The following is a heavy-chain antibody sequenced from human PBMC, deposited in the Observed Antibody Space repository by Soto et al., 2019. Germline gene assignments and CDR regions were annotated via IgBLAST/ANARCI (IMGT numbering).Heavy chain of an antibody. Sequence: EVQLLESGGGLVQPGGSLRLSCTASGFTFSNYAMSWVRQAPGKGLEWVSTISGSGESTNYADSVKGQFAISRDNSNTMLYVQMDSLRVEDTAVYYCAKETRRGYCSGGICYGYFDYWGQGTLVTVSS. J-gene: IGHJ4*02. D-gene: IGHD2-15*01. CDR1: GFTFSNYA. V-gene: IGHV3-23*01. CDR3: AKETRRGYCSGGICYGYFDY. CDR2: ISGSGEST.